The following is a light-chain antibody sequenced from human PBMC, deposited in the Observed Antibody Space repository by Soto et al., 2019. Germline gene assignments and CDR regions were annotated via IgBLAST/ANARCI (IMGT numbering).Light chain of an antibody. J-gene: IGKJ1*01. Sequence: DIQMTQSPSTLSASVGDRVTITCRASQSISSWLAWYQQKPGKAPKLLIYDASSLESGVPSRFSGSGSGTEFTLTISSLQPDDFATYYCQQYNSYSWTFGQGTKEDIK. V-gene: IGKV1-5*01. CDR2: DAS. CDR3: QQYNSYSWT. CDR1: QSISSW.